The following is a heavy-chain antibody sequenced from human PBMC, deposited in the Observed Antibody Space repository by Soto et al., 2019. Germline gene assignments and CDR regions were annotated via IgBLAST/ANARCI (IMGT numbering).Heavy chain of an antibody. J-gene: IGHJ4*02. Sequence: ASVKVSCKASGYTFTSYGISWVRQAPGQGLEWMGWISAYNGNTNYAQKLQGRVTMTTDTSTSTAYMELRSLSSDDTAVYYCARDGPLRYYYDSSGYYNPFDYWGQGTLVTVSS. D-gene: IGHD3-22*01. CDR3: ARDGPLRYYYDSSGYYNPFDY. CDR1: GYTFTSYG. V-gene: IGHV1-18*04. CDR2: ISAYNGNT.